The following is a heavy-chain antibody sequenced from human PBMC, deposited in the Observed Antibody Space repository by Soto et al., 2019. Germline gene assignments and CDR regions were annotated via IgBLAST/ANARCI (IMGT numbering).Heavy chain of an antibody. CDR2: IYYSGDT. V-gene: IGHV4-61*01. CDR3: ARDARMPIDLGGYYYYGMDI. CDR1: GGSVRSFSSY. J-gene: IGHJ6*02. Sequence: QVQLQESGPGLVKPSETLSLTCTVSGGSVRSFSSYWSWIRHTPGKGLEWIGYIYYSGDTNYNPSLKSRVTISVDTSKNQFSLKLSSVTAADTAVYYCARDARMPIDLGGYYYYGMDIWGQGTTVTVSS. D-gene: IGHD1-26*01.